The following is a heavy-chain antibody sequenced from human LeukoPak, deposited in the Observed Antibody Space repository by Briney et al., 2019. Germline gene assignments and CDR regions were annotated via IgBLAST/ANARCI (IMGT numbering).Heavy chain of an antibody. CDR3: ARVGREYSSSSVGAFDI. J-gene: IGHJ3*02. D-gene: IGHD6-6*01. V-gene: IGHV4-61*02. Sequence: SQTLSLTCTVSGGSISSGSYYWSWIRQPAGKGLEWTGRISTTGSTNYNPSLKSRVTISVDTSKNQFSLKLSSVTAADTAVYYCARVGREYSSSSVGAFDIWGQGTMVTVSS. CDR2: ISTTGST. CDR1: GGSISSGSYY.